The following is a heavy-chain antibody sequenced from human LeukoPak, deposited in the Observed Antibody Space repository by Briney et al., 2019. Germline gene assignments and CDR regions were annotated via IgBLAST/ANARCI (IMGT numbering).Heavy chain of an antibody. CDR1: GFTFSTSA. Sequence: GGSLRLSCAASGFTFSTSAMNWVRQAPGKGVEWVSVIGGSGDTTYYADSVRGRFTISRDNFKNTLYLQMNSLAAEDTAIYYCAKGKSLPHYYYYGMDVWGQGTTVTASS. CDR3: AKGKSLPHYYYYGMDV. J-gene: IGHJ6*02. CDR2: IGGSGDTT. V-gene: IGHV3-23*01.